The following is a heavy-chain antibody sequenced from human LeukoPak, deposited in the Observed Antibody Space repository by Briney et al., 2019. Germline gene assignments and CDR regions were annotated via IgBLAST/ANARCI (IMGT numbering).Heavy chain of an antibody. V-gene: IGHV4-39*01. Sequence: SETLSLTCTVSGGSISSSSYYWGWIRQPPGKGLEWIGSIYYSGSTYYSPSLKSRVTISVDTSKNQFSLKLSSVTAADTAVYYCARHRDSIAARHAFDYWGQGTLVTVSS. CDR3: ARHRDSIAARHAFDY. CDR2: IYYSGST. D-gene: IGHD6-6*01. CDR1: GGSISSSSYY. J-gene: IGHJ4*02.